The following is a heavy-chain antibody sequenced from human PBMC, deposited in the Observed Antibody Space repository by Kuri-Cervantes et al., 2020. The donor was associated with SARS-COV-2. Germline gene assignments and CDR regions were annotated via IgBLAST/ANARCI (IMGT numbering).Heavy chain of an antibody. V-gene: IGHV4-30-4*08. CDR3: DGWWRDAFDI. Sequence: SETLSLTCTVSGGSISSGDYYWSWIRQPPGKGLEWIGYIYYSGSTYYNPSLKSRVTISVDTSKNQFSLKLSSVTAADTAVYYCDGWWRDAFDIWGRGTMVTVSS. D-gene: IGHD2-15*01. CDR2: IYYSGST. CDR1: GGSISSGDYY. J-gene: IGHJ3*02.